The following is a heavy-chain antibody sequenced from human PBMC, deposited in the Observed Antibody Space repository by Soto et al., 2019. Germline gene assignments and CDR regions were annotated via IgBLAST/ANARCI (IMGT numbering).Heavy chain of an antibody. J-gene: IGHJ4*01. CDR1: GGSINNYY. CDR2: IYYSGTT. Sequence: ETLSLTCTVSGGSINNYYWTWIRQPPGKGLEWIGYIYYSGTTNYNPSLKSRVTMSVDTSKNQFSLKLSSLTAADTAVYYCAREYDLLPGYIYHWGQGTSVTVSA. D-gene: IGHD3-9*01. V-gene: IGHV4-59*12. CDR3: AREYDLLPGYIYH.